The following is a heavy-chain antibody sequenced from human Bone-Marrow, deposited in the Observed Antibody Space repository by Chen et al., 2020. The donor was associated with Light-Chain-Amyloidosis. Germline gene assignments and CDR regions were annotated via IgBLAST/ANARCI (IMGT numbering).Heavy chain of an antibody. Sequence: QVQLQESGPGLVKPSQTLSLSCTVSGGSISSGGYYCSWIRQHPGKGLEWIGFIYHSGSVTYNPSLRSRLTISVDTSRNQFSLKLSSVTAADTAVYYCARGPNVAFDPWGQGTLVTVSS. J-gene: IGHJ5*02. V-gene: IGHV4-31*03. D-gene: IGHD3-10*02. CDR2: IYHSGSV. CDR3: ARGPNVAFDP. CDR1: GGSISSGGYY.